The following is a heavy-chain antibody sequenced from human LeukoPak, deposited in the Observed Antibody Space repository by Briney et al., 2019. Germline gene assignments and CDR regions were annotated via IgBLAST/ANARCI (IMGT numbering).Heavy chain of an antibody. D-gene: IGHD6-19*01. CDR1: GGSISSYY. V-gene: IGHV4-59*01. CDR2: IYYSGST. Sequence: PLETLSLTCTVSGGSISSYYWSWIRQPPGKGLEWLGYIYYSGSTNYNPSLKSRVTLSVDTSKNQFSLKLSSVTAAGTSVYYCARFAPGQWLVDYWGQGTLVTVSS. CDR3: ARFAPGQWLVDY. J-gene: IGHJ4*02.